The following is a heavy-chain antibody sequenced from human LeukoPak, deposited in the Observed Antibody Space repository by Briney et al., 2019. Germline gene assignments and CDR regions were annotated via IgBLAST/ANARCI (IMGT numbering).Heavy chain of an antibody. V-gene: IGHV3-11*01. Sequence: GGSLRLSCAASGFTFSDYYMTWIRQAPGKGLEWVSYISGVASDVYYGDSVKGRFTISRDNAKNSVYLQMNSLRAEDTAVYYCARGGALGMDVWGQGTTVTVSS. CDR2: ISGVASDV. D-gene: IGHD1-26*01. CDR3: ARGGALGMDV. CDR1: GFTFSDYY. J-gene: IGHJ6*02.